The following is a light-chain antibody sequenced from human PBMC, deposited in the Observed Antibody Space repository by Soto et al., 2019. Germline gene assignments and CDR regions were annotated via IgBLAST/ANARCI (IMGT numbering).Light chain of an antibody. CDR3: QAYNSASWT. Sequence: IQLTQSPSSLSASFGYILTITCLASQGISNYLAWYQQKPGKVPKLLISAASTLLSGVPSRFSGSGSGTDFTLTISSLQPEDVATYFCQAYNSASWTFGQGTKVDIK. CDR2: AAS. J-gene: IGKJ1*01. V-gene: IGKV1-27*01. CDR1: QGISNY.